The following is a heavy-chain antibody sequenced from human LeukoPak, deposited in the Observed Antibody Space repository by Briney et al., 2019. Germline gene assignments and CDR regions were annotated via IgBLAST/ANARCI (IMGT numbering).Heavy chain of an antibody. CDR1: GYTFNSYY. CDR3: ARASPRGLAAYYYYYIDV. V-gene: IGHV1-46*02. CDR2: INPSGGST. Sequence: VASVKVSCKASGYTFNSYYMYWVRQAPGEGLEWMWIINPSGGSTTYAQKFQGRVTMTSDTSTSTVHMEMNSLRSEDTAVYYCARASPRGLAAYYYYYIDVWGKGTTVTVSS. J-gene: IGHJ6*03. D-gene: IGHD3-10*01.